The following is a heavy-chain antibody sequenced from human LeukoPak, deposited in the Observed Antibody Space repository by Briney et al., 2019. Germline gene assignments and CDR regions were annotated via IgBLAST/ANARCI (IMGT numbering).Heavy chain of an antibody. Sequence: PSETLSLTCSVSGGSISSSGYHWHWIRQPPGKGLEWVGSIYYSGTTYYNSSLKSRVTISEDTSKNRFSLMLTSVTAADTAVYYCARQVSDYFYYYIDVWGEGTTVIVSS. CDR2: IYYSGTT. J-gene: IGHJ6*03. CDR1: GGSISSSGYH. CDR3: ARQVSDYFYYYIDV. V-gene: IGHV4-39*01.